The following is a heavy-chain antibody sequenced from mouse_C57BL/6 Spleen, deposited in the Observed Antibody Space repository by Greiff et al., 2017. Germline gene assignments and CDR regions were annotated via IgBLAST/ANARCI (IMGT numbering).Heavy chain of an antibody. CDR1: GFTFSDYG. V-gene: IGHV5-17*01. J-gene: IGHJ3*01. Sequence: EVPLVESGGGLVKPGGSLKLSCAASGFTFSDYGMPWVRQAPETGLEWVAYISSGSSTLYYADTVKGRFTISRDNAKNTLFLQMTSLRSEDTAMYYCARPRYGSTWFAYWGQGTLVTVSA. CDR2: ISSGSSTL. CDR3: ARPRYGSTWFAY. D-gene: IGHD1-1*01.